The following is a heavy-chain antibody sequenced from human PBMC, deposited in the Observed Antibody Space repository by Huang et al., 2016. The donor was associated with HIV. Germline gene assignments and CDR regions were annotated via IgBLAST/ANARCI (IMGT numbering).Heavy chain of an antibody. CDR2: INHSGSA. J-gene: IGHJ1*01. Sequence: QVRLEQWGAGLLKPSETLSLTCAVYGGSFSGYQWTWIGQSPGKGLEWIGEINHSGSATYNPSLKTRGTITGDMSKNQFSLKMTFLTVTDTAGYFCARGLGFCRGGDCFPTHFQHWSQG. D-gene: IGHD2-21*02. CDR3: ARGLGFCRGGDCFPTHFQH. CDR1: GGSFSGYQ. V-gene: IGHV4-34*02.